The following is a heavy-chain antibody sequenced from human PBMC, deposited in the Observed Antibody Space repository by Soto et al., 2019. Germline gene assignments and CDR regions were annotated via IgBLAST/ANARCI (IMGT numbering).Heavy chain of an antibody. Sequence: ESGGGLVQPGGSLRLSCAASGFNFSNYWMSWVRQAPGKGLEWVANIKQDGNEKYYVDSVKGRFTISRDNAKNSLYLQMNILRAEDTAVYYCARRRRGDIVVLPAAISWRIPVGPRDYYYYYMDVWGKGTPVTVSS. CDR1: GFNFSNYW. D-gene: IGHD2-2*01. CDR3: ARRRRGDIVVLPAAISWRIPVGPRDYYYYYMDV. CDR2: IKQDGNEK. J-gene: IGHJ6*03. V-gene: IGHV3-7*01.